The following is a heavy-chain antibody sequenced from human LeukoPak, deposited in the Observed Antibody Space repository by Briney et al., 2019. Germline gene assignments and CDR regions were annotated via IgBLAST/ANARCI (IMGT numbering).Heavy chain of an antibody. J-gene: IGHJ4*02. V-gene: IGHV4-4*07. D-gene: IGHD6-13*01. Sequence: PSETLSLTCTVSGGSISSHYWTWIRQSAGKGLEWIGRIYSSGNTNYNPSLKSRVTMSLDTSKNQFSLKLSSVTAADTAVYYCARGVGTGDENPTGYSSSWYFDYWGQGTLVTVSS. CDR3: ARGVGTGDENPTGYSSSWYFDY. CDR1: GGSISSHY. CDR2: IYSSGNT.